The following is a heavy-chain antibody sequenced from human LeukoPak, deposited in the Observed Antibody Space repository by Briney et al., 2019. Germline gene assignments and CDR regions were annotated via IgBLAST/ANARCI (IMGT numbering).Heavy chain of an antibody. J-gene: IGHJ4*02. D-gene: IGHD3-9*01. CDR3: ARDQPNYDILTGYYPFDY. Sequence: GGSLRLSCAASGFTFNTYSMNWVRQAPGKGLEWVSSISSSSSYIYYADSVKGRFTVSRDNAKNSLYLQMNSLRAEDTAVYYCARDQPNYDILTGYYPFDYWGQGTLVTVSS. V-gene: IGHV3-21*01. CDR1: GFTFNTYS. CDR2: ISSSSSYI.